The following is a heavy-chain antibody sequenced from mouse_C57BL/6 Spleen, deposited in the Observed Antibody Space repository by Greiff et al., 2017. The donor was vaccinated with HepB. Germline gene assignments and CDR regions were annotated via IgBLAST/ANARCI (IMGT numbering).Heavy chain of an antibody. D-gene: IGHD2-5*01. CDR3: STFSNYDWYFDV. J-gene: IGHJ1*03. V-gene: IGHV14-4*01. CDR1: GFNIKDDY. Sequence: EVQLQQSGAELVRPGASVKLSCTASGFNIKDDYMHWVKQRPEQGLEWIGWIDPENGDTEYASKFQGKATITADTSSNTAYLQLSSLTSEDTAVYYWSTFSNYDWYFDVWGTGTTVTVSS. CDR2: IDPENGDT.